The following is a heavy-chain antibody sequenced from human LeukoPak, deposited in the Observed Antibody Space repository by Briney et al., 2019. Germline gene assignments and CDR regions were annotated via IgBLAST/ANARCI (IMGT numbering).Heavy chain of an antibody. CDR1: GFTFSSYD. CDR3: ARGSGSYWYFDL. CDR2: IGTAGDT. V-gene: IGHV3-13*01. D-gene: IGHD1-26*01. J-gene: IGHJ2*01. Sequence: GGSLRVSCAASGFTFSSYDMHWVRQATGKGLEWVSAIGTAGDTYYPGSVKGRFTISRENAKNSLYLQMNSLRAGDTAVYYCARGSGSYWYFDLWGRGTLVTVSS.